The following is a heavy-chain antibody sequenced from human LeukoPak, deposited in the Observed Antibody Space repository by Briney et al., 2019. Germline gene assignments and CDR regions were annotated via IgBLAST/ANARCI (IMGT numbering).Heavy chain of an antibody. D-gene: IGHD2-15*01. CDR2: IYTSGST. V-gene: IGHV4-61*02. CDR1: GGSISSGSYY. J-gene: IGHJ6*03. Sequence: KTSETLSLTCTVSGGSISSGSYYCSWIRQPSGKGLEWIGRIYTSGSTNYNPSLKSRVTISVDTSKNQFSLKLSSVTAADTAVYYCARVLRYCSGGNCYSGGLGYMDVWGKGTTVTISS. CDR3: ARVLRYCSGGNCYSGGLGYMDV.